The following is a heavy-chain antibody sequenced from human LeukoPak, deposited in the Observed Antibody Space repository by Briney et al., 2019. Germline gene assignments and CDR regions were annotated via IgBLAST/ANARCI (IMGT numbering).Heavy chain of an antibody. Sequence: GGSLRLSCAASGFTFSSYSMNWFRQAPGKGLEWVSSISSSSSYIYYADSVKGRFTISRDNAKNSLYLQMNTLRAEDTAVYYCARGRRGSGSYQGDYWGQGTLATVSS. J-gene: IGHJ4*02. CDR3: ARGRRGSGSYQGDY. CDR1: GFTFSSYS. D-gene: IGHD3-10*01. V-gene: IGHV3-21*01. CDR2: ISSSSSYI.